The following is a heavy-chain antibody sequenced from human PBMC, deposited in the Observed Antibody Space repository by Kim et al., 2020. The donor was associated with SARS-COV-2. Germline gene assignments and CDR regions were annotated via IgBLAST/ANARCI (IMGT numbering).Heavy chain of an antibody. CDR2: IYYSGST. V-gene: IGHV4-59*13. CDR3: ARGGGPSIAARPAFDY. Sequence: SETLSLTCTVSGGSISTYYWSWIRQPPGKGLEWIVSIYYSGSTNYNPSLKSRVTISVDTSKNQFSLKLRSVTAADTAVYYCARGGGPSIAARPAFDYWGQGTLVTVSS. J-gene: IGHJ4*02. CDR1: GGSISTYY. D-gene: IGHD6-6*01.